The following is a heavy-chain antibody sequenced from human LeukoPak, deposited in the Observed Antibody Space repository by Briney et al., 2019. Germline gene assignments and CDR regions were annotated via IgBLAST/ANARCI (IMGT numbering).Heavy chain of an antibody. V-gene: IGHV4-59*11. Sequence: SETLSLTCTVSGAPISGHYLTWLRQPPGKALEWIGYNSHIGSTNYYPSLKSRLTISVDTSKNQFSLKLTSVTAADTAVYYCARDRISINALDMWGQGTMVTVSS. D-gene: IGHD1-14*01. CDR1: GAPISGHY. CDR3: ARDRISINALDM. CDR2: NSHIGST. J-gene: IGHJ3*02.